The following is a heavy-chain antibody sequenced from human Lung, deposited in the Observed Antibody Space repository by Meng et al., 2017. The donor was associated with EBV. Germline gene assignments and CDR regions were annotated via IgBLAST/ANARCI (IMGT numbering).Heavy chain of an antibody. J-gene: IGHJ4*02. Sequence: QDTGSGRVKPSQTLPLTSAVSGGSLSGGGYSWSWIRQPPGKGLEWIGYIYHSGSTYYNPSLKSRVTISVDRSKNQFSLKLSSVTAADTAVYYCARGVSDTAMVPYYFDYWGQGTLVTVSS. D-gene: IGHD5-18*01. CDR2: IYHSGST. V-gene: IGHV4-30-2*01. CDR1: GGSLSGGGYS. CDR3: ARGVSDTAMVPYYFDY.